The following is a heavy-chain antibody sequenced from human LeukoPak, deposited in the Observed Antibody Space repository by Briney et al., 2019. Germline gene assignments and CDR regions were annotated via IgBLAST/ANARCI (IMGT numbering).Heavy chain of an antibody. D-gene: IGHD2-15*01. Sequence: PGGSLRLSCADSGFTFSSYAMSWVRQAPGKGLEWVSTISGSGAYTFYADSVKGRFTMSRDNSKNTLYLQMNSLRAEDTAIYYCAKDSCSGGSCYSNFDYWGQGTLVTVSS. CDR3: AKDSCSGGSCYSNFDY. CDR2: ISGSGAYT. CDR1: GFTFSSYA. J-gene: IGHJ4*02. V-gene: IGHV3-23*01.